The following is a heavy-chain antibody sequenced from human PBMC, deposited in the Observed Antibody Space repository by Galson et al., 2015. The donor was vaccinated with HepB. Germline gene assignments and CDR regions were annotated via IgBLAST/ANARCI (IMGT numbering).Heavy chain of an antibody. Sequence: SLRLSCAASGFTFSSYGMHWVRQAPGKGLEWVAVIWYDGSNKYYADSVKGRFTISRDNSKNTLYLQKNSLRAEDTAVYYCARDLGTYNWNAFDIWGQGTMVTVSS. CDR2: IWYDGSNK. CDR3: ARDLGTYNWNAFDI. V-gene: IGHV3-33*01. CDR1: GFTFSSYG. D-gene: IGHD1-20*01. J-gene: IGHJ3*02.